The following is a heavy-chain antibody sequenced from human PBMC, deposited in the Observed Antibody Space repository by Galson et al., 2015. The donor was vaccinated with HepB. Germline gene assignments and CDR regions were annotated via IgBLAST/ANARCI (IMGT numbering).Heavy chain of an antibody. J-gene: IGHJ6*02. CDR2: INPSGGST. CDR1: GYTFTSYY. Sequence: SVKVSCKASGYTFTSYYMHWVRQAPGQGLEWMGIINPSGGSTSYAQKFQGRVTMTRDTSTSTVYMELSSLRSEDTAVYYCARNIIIRSGYYSANYYYYGMDVWGQGTTVTVSS. D-gene: IGHD3-3*01. V-gene: IGHV1-46*01. CDR3: ARNIIIRSGYYSANYYYYGMDV.